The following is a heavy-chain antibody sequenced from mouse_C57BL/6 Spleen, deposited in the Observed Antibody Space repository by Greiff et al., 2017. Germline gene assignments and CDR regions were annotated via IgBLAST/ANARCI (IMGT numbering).Heavy chain of an antibody. J-gene: IGHJ1*03. CDR2: INPNYGTT. CDR3: AKGDYYGSSLYGYFDV. CDR1: GYSFTDYN. V-gene: IGHV1-39*01. D-gene: IGHD1-1*01. Sequence: VQLQQSGPELVKPGASVKISCKASGYSFTDYNMNWVKQSNGQSLEWIGVINPNYGTTSYNQKFKGKATLTVDQSSSTAYMQLNSLTSEDSAVYYCAKGDYYGSSLYGYFDVWGTGTTVTVSS.